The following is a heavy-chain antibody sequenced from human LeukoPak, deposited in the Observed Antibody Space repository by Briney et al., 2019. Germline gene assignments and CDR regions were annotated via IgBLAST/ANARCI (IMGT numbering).Heavy chain of an antibody. CDR1: GYTFTSYG. CDR2: ISAYNGNT. CDR3: ARHPSQPGWGLWFGELVGLDY. J-gene: IGHJ4*02. Sequence: GASVKVSYKASGYTFTSYGISWVRQAPGQGLEWMGWISAYNGNTNYAQKLQGRVTMTTDTSTSTAYMELRSLRSDDTAVYYCARHPSQPGWGLWFGELVGLDYWGQGTLVTVSS. V-gene: IGHV1-18*01. D-gene: IGHD3-10*01.